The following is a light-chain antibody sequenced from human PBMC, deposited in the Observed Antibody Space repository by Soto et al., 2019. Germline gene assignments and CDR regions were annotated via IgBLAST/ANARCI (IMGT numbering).Light chain of an antibody. CDR2: DTS. CDR3: QQFDDSVT. J-gene: IGKJ5*01. CDR1: QSVSSSY. V-gene: IGKV3D-20*01. Sequence: VVLTQSPATLSLSPGERGTLSCGASQSVSSSYVAWYQHKPGLAPRLLIHDTSSRAIGIPDRLSGSGSGTDFTLTISGLEPEDSAVYYCQQFDDSVTFGQGTRLEIK.